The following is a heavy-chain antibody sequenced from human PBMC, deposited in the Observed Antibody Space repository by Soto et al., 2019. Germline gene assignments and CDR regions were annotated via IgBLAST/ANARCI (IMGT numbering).Heavy chain of an antibody. D-gene: IGHD3-10*01. CDR1: GDTFAFHS. CDR2: INPILSMS. J-gene: IGHJ4*02. CDR3: ATSYGSGYRAFDY. Sequence: QVQLVQSGAEVKRPGSSVKVSCKASGDTFAFHSINWVRQAPGLGLEWMGRINPILSMSNYAQRFPGRVTMTADNSTSTAYMVLSSLRSEATAIYYCATSYGSGYRAFDYWGQGALVTVSS. V-gene: IGHV1-69*02.